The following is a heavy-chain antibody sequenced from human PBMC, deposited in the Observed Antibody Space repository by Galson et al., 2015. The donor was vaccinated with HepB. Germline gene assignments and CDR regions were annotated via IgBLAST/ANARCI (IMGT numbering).Heavy chain of an antibody. Sequence: KASGYTFSTYDISWVRQAPGKGLEWMGGLDPEDGEAIYAQKFQGRVTMTEDTSTDTAYMELSSLRSEDTAVYYCATESIGYFDLWGRGALVTVSS. D-gene: IGHD1-26*01. J-gene: IGHJ2*01. CDR1: GYTFSTYD. CDR2: LDPEDGEA. V-gene: IGHV1-24*01. CDR3: ATESIGYFDL.